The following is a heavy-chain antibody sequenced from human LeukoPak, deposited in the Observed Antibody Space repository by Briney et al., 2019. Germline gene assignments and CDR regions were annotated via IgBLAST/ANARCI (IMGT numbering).Heavy chain of an antibody. D-gene: IGHD3-10*01. V-gene: IGHV3-23*01. CDR3: AKDGSYGLDTRIPLYYFDY. CDR1: GFTFSSYA. J-gene: IGHJ4*02. CDR2: ISGSGGST. Sequence: GGSLRLSCAASGFTFSSYAMSWVRQAPGKGLEWVSAISGSGGSTYYADSVKGRFTISRDNSKNTLYLQMNSLRAEDTAVYYCAKDGSYGLDTRIPLYYFDYWGQGTLVTVSS.